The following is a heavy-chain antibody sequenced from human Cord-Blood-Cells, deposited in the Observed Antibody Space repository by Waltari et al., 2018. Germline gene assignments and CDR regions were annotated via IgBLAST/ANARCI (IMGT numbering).Heavy chain of an antibody. J-gene: IGHJ4*02. Sequence: QLQLQESGPGLVKPSETLSLTCTVPGGSITSSSYYWGWLRQPPGKGLEWIGSIYYSGSTYYNPSLKSRVTISVDTSKNHFSLKLSSVTAADTAVYYCARPRYSSSWYVDYWGQGTLVTVSS. CDR1: GGSITSSSYY. V-gene: IGHV4-39*01. CDR3: ARPRYSSSWYVDY. D-gene: IGHD6-13*01. CDR2: IYYSGST.